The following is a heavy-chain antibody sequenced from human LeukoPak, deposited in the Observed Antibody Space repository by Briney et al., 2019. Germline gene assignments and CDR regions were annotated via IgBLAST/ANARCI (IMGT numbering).Heavy chain of an antibody. V-gene: IGHV3-23*01. D-gene: IGHD3-10*01. CDR3: AKDKGDYGSESPYGMDV. CDR2: ISGSGGST. Sequence: GGSLRLSCAASGFTFSSYAMSWVRQAPGKGLEWVSAISGSGGSTYYADSVKGRFTISRDNSKNTLYLQMNSLRAEDTAVYYCAKDKGDYGSESPYGMDVWGQGTTVTVSS. J-gene: IGHJ6*02. CDR1: GFTFSSYA.